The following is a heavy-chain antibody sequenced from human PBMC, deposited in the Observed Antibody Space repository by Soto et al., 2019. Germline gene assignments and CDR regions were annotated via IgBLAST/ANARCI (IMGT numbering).Heavy chain of an antibody. J-gene: IGHJ5*02. CDR1: GDIFTPYY. CDR2: INPNTGCT. CDR3: ARVRPRREFDP. Sequence: ASLKASCKASGDIFTPYYIHFVRQDPGQGLEWMGWINPNTGCTNYAQRLEVRVTMTRDTSISTAYIELSRLTSDDTAIYFCARVRPRREFDPWGQGTLVTVSS. V-gene: IGHV1-2*02.